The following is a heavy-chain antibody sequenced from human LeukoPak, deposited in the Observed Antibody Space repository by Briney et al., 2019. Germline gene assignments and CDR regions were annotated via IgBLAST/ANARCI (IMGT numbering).Heavy chain of an antibody. V-gene: IGHV3-53*01. Sequence: GGSLRLSCAASGFIVSSNFMSWVRQAPGKGLEWVSIIDSGGTTYYADSVKGRFTISRDNSKNTLYPQMNSLRVEDTAVYYCARDGFSSSWGLAYWGQGTLVTVSS. CDR3: ARDGFSSSWGLAY. D-gene: IGHD6-13*01. J-gene: IGHJ4*02. CDR2: IDSGGTT. CDR1: GFIVSSNF.